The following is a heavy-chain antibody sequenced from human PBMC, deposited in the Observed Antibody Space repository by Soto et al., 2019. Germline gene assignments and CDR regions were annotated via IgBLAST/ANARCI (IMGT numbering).Heavy chain of an antibody. J-gene: IGHJ4*02. CDR2: TYYRSKWYN. V-gene: IGHV6-1*01. D-gene: IGHD6-13*01. Sequence: SQTLSLTCDISGDSVSSNRVAWNWIRQSPSRGLEWLGRTYYRSKWYNDYAVSVKSRITINPDTSKNHFSLQLNSVTPEDTAVYYCARDPFYSSPFDYWGQGTLVTVSS. CDR1: GDSVSSNRVA. CDR3: ARDPFYSSPFDY.